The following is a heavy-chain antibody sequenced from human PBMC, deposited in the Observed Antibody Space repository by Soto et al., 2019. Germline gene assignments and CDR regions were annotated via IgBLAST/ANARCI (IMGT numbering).Heavy chain of an antibody. D-gene: IGHD6-19*01. CDR3: ASQATGWYPDY. CDR1: GGSISSGGYY. Sequence: QVELQESGPGLVKPSQTLSLTCTVSGGSISSGGYYWSWIRQHPGKGLEWIGYIYDSGSTYYNPSLKSLVTISVDTSKTQFSLKLSSVTAADTAVYYCASQATGWYPDYWGQGTLVTVSS. V-gene: IGHV4-31*01. CDR2: IYDSGST. J-gene: IGHJ4*02.